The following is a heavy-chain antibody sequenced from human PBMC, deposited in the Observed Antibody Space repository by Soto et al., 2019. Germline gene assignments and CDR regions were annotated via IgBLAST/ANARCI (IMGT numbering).Heavy chain of an antibody. J-gene: IGHJ4*02. Sequence: SETLSLTCAVYSESFSKYYWNWIRQSPGKGLEWIGEINQSGSTNYNPSLKSRVTISIDTSKNQFSLKLNSVTAADTAMYYCARAPSIAARLDLDYWGQGTLVTVSS. CDR1: SESFSKYY. CDR2: INQSGST. CDR3: ARAPSIAARLDLDY. V-gene: IGHV4-34*01. D-gene: IGHD6-6*01.